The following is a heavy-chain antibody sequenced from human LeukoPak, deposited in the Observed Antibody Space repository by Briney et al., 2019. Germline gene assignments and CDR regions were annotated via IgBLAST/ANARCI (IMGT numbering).Heavy chain of an antibody. Sequence: PGGSLRLSCTASGFTFGDYAMSWVRQAPGKGLEWVGFIRSKAYGGTTEYAASVKGRFTISRDDSKSIAYLQMNSLKTEDTAVYYCTRDRWLRFGLYYFDYWGQGTLVTVSS. CDR2: IRSKAYGGTT. CDR1: GFTFGDYA. J-gene: IGHJ4*02. D-gene: IGHD4-23*01. CDR3: TRDRWLRFGLYYFDY. V-gene: IGHV3-49*04.